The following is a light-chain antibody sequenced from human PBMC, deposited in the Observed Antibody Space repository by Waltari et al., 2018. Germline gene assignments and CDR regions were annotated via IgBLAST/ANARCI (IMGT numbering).Light chain of an antibody. CDR2: LDA. V-gene: IGLV3-1*01. CDR3: QAWDVSTGV. J-gene: IGLJ3*02. CDR1: KLRQKF. Sequence: SYELTQPPSVSVSPGQTASIACSGDKLRQKFVAWYQQRPGQAPVLVIYLDAKRPSGSPERFPGSKSGNTDTLTVSGTQAMDEAAYYCQAWDVSTGVFGGGTKLAVL.